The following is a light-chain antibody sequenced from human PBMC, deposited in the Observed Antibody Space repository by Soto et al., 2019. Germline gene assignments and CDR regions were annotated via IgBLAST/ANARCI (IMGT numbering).Light chain of an antibody. J-gene: IGKJ1*01. V-gene: IGKV1-27*01. CDR1: QDISYY. CDR3: QKYHSAPRT. Sequence: DIQMTQSPSSLSASVGDRVTITCRANQDISYYLAWYQQKQGKVPKLLIYGASTLQSGVPSRFSGSGSGTDFTLTISSLQHEDIATYYCQKYHSAPRTFGQGTQVDSK. CDR2: GAS.